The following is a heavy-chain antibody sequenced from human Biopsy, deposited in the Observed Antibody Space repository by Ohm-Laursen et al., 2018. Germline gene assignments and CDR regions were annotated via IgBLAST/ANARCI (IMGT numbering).Heavy chain of an antibody. CDR2: INPNGGDT. CDR3: ARASMIRGVMDVDY. Sequence: ASVTASRNASGYTFTGHYMHWVRQAPGQGLEWMGWINPNGGDTNYAQKFQGRVTMTTDTSVSTAYMELSRLTFDDTAVYYCARASMIRGVMDVDYWGQGTLVIVSS. D-gene: IGHD3-10*01. CDR1: GYTFTGHY. V-gene: IGHV1-2*02. J-gene: IGHJ4*02.